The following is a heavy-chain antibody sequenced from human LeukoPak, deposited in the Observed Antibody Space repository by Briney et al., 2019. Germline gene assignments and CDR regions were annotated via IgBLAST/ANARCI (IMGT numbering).Heavy chain of an antibody. CDR2: ISGSGGST. V-gene: IGHV3-23*01. CDR3: AKGDSSSWSFFDY. CDR1: GFTFSSYA. Sequence: RGSLRLSCAASGFTFSSYAMSWVRQAPGKGLEWVSAISGSGGSTYYADSVKGRFTISRDNSKNTLYLQMNSLRAEDTAVYYCAKGDSSSWSFFDYWGQGTLVTVSS. J-gene: IGHJ4*02. D-gene: IGHD6-13*01.